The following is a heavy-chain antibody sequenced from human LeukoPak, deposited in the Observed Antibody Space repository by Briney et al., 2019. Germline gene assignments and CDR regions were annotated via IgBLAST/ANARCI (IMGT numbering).Heavy chain of an antibody. CDR1: GGSFSGYY. D-gene: IGHD6-13*01. Sequence: PSETLSLTCAVYGGSFSGYYWSWIRQPPGKGLEWIGEINHGGSTNYNPSLKSRVTISVDTSKNQFSLKLSSVTAADTAVYYCARGEKKAAAAPVYFDYWGQGTLVTVSS. CDR3: ARGEKKAAAAPVYFDY. J-gene: IGHJ4*02. V-gene: IGHV4-34*01. CDR2: INHGGST.